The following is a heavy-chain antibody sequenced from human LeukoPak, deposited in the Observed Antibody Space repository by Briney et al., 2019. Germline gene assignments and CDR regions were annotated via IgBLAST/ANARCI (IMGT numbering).Heavy chain of an antibody. J-gene: IGHJ4*02. CDR3: ARLIVGATDFDY. D-gene: IGHD1-26*01. V-gene: IGHV4-59*12. CDR1: GGSISSYY. CDR2: IYYSGST. Sequence: PSETLSLTCTVSGGSISSYYWSWIRQPPGKGLEWIGYIYYSGSTSYNPSLKSRVTISVDTSKNQFSLKLSSVTAADTAVYYCARLIVGATDFDYWGQGTLVTVSS.